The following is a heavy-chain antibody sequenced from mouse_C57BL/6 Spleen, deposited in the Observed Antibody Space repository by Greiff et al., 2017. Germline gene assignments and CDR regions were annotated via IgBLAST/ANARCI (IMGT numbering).Heavy chain of an antibody. D-gene: IGHD1-1*01. CDR3: ARPTVVASFDY. J-gene: IGHJ2*01. V-gene: IGHV5-17*01. CDR1: GFTFSDYG. Sequence: DVHLVESGGGLVKPGGSLKLSCAASGFTFSDYGMHWVRQAPEKGLEWVAYISSGSSTIYYADTVKGRFTISRDNAKNTLFLQMTSLRSEDTAMYYCARPTVVASFDYWGQGTTLTVSS. CDR2: ISSGSSTI.